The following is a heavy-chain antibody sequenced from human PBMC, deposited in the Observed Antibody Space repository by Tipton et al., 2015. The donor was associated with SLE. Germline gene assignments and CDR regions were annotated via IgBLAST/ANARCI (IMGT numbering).Heavy chain of an antibody. D-gene: IGHD1-14*01. Sequence: TLSLTCTVSGGSISSYFWSWIRQSPGKGLEWIGYIYYRGSTSYNPSLKSRVTISVDTSKNQFSLKLSSVTAADTAVYYCARDLRSGGYYYYYYMDVWGKGTTVTVSS. CDR3: ARDLRSGGYYYYYYMDV. V-gene: IGHV4-59*01. CDR2: IYYRGST. CDR1: GGSISSYF. J-gene: IGHJ6*03.